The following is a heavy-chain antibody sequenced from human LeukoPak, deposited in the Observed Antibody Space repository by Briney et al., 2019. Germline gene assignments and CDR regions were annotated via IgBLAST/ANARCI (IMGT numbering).Heavy chain of an antibody. CDR3: ASTYYYDSSGYYPNWFDP. D-gene: IGHD3-22*01. Sequence: SETLSLTCTVSGGSISSSSYYWGWIRQPPGKGLEWNGSIYYSGSTYYNPSLKSRVTISVDTSKNQFSLKLSSVTAADTAVYYCASTYYYDSSGYYPNWFDPWGQGTLVTVSS. CDR2: IYYSGST. V-gene: IGHV4-39*01. J-gene: IGHJ5*02. CDR1: GGSISSSSYY.